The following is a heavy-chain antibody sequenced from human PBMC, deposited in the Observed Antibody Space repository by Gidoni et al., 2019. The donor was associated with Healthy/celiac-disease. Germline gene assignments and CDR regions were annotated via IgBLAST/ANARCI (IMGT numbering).Heavy chain of an antibody. D-gene: IGHD3-9*01. CDR2: IIPIFGTA. Sequence: QVQLVQSGAEVKKPGSSVKVSCKASGGTFSSYAISWVRQAPGQGLEWMGGIIPIFGTANYAQKFQGRVTITADESTSTAYMELSSLRSEDTAVYYCARDSKPILTGYYDYYYGMDVWGQGTTVTVSS. V-gene: IGHV1-69*01. CDR1: GGTFSSYA. CDR3: ARDSKPILTGYYDYYYGMDV. J-gene: IGHJ6*02.